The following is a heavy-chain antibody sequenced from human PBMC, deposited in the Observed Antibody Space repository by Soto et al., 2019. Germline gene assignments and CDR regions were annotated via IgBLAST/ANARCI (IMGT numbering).Heavy chain of an antibody. D-gene: IGHD1-26*01. V-gene: IGHV3-23*01. CDR2: ISGSGGST. Sequence: GGSLRLSCAASGVTLSSYAMSWVRQAPGKGLEWVSAISGSGGSTYYADSVKGRFTISRDNSKNTLYLQMNSLRAEDTAVYYCAKDPGGAVGAGYYFDYWGQGTLVTVSS. CDR3: AKDPGGAVGAGYYFDY. CDR1: GVTLSSYA. J-gene: IGHJ4*02.